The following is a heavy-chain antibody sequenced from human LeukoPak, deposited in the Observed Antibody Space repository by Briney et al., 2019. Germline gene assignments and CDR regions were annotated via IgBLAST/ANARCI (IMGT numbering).Heavy chain of an antibody. CDR3: ARDWPTIAAAGTIPEYFQH. Sequence: GGSLRLSCAASGFTFSSYSMNWVRQAPGKGLEWVSSISSSSSYIYYADSVKGRFTISRDNAKNSLYLQMNCLRAEDTAVYYCARDWPTIAAAGTIPEYFQHWGQGTLVTVSS. D-gene: IGHD6-13*01. CDR1: GFTFSSYS. J-gene: IGHJ1*01. CDR2: ISSSSSYI. V-gene: IGHV3-21*01.